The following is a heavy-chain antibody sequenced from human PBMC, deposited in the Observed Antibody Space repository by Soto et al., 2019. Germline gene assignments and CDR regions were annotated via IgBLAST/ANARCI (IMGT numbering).Heavy chain of an antibody. CDR1: GFTFSSYW. D-gene: IGHD3-9*01. V-gene: IGHV3-7*05. CDR3: ARKRGRYFDWRPADY. CDR2: IKQDGSEK. Sequence: EVQLVESGGGLVQPGGSLRLSCAASGFTFSSYWMSWVRQAPGKGLEWVANIKQDGSEKYYVDSVKGLFTISRDNAKNSLYLQMNSLRAEDTAVYYCARKRGRYFDWRPADYWGQGTLVTVSS. J-gene: IGHJ4*02.